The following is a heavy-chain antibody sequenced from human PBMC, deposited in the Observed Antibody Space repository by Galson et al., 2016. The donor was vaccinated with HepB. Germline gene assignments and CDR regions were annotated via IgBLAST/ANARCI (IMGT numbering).Heavy chain of an antibody. Sequence: SLRLSCAGSGLTFSKSNLGWLRQAPGQGLEWVSDLHGDGTTYYTDSVQGRFAISGDDSKNTLYLQMNTLRAEDTGIYYCAGAWKWGQGTMVTVSS. D-gene: IGHD1-1*01. J-gene: IGHJ3*01. CDR2: LHGDGTT. CDR1: GLTFSKSN. V-gene: IGHV3-23*01. CDR3: AGAWK.